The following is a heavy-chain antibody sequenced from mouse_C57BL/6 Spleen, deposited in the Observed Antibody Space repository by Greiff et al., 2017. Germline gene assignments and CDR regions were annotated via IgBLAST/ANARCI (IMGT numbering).Heavy chain of an antibody. CDR2: IHPNSGST. V-gene: IGHV1-64*01. Sequence: VQLQQPGAELVKPGASVKSSCKASGYTFTSYWMHWVKQRPGQGLEWIGMIHPNSGSTNYNEKFKSKATLTVDKSSSTAYMQLSSLTSEDSAVYYCAPYDGYLFAYWGQGTLVTVSA. J-gene: IGHJ3*01. CDR3: APYDGYLFAY. D-gene: IGHD2-3*01. CDR1: GYTFTSYW.